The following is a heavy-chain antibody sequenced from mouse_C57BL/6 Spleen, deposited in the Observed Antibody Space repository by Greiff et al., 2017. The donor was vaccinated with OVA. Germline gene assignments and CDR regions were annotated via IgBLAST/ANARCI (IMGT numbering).Heavy chain of an antibody. Sequence: QVHVKQPGAELVKPGASVKLSCKASGYTFTSYWMQWVKQRPGQGLEWIGEIDPSDSYTNYNQKFKGKATLTVDTSSSTAYMQLSSLTSEDSAVYYCARWTAWFAYWGQGTLVTVSA. J-gene: IGHJ3*01. V-gene: IGHV1-50*01. CDR3: ARWTAWFAY. CDR1: GYTFTSYW. CDR2: IDPSDSYT.